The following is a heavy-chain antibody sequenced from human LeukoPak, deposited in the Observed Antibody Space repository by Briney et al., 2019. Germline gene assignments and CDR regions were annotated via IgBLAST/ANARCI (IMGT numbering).Heavy chain of an antibody. CDR1: GYTFTGYY. Sequence: ASVKVSCKASGYTFTGYYMHWVRQAPGQGLEWMGWINPNSGGTNYAQKFQGRVTTTRDTSISTAYMELSRLRSDDTAVYYCAREEDAGNWEAHAFDIWGQGTMVTVSS. J-gene: IGHJ3*02. CDR3: AREEDAGNWEAHAFDI. V-gene: IGHV1-2*02. CDR2: INPNSGGT. D-gene: IGHD7-27*01.